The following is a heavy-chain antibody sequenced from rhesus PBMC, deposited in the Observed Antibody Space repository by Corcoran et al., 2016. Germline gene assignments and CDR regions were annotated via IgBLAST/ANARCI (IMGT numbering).Heavy chain of an antibody. Sequence: VQLQESGPGLVKPSETLSLSCAVSGGSIIGYYWNWIRPPPGKGLEWIGYSGGSSGRTHYNPSLKSRVTISTDTSKNQFSLKLSSVTAADTAVYYCARKYSGSLDYWGQGVLVTVSS. CDR1: GGSIIGYY. D-gene: IGHD6-25*01. V-gene: IGHV4-165*02. J-gene: IGHJ4*01. CDR2: SGGSSGRT. CDR3: ARKYSGSLDY.